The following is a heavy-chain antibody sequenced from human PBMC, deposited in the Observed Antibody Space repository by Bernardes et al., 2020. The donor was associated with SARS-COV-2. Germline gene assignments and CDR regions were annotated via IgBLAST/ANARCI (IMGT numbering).Heavy chain of an antibody. V-gene: IGHV3-48*02. D-gene: IGHD3-3*01. CDR1: GFTFSRYT. J-gene: IGHJ4*02. CDR3: ARGEGCDFWDDNTSFDS. CDR2: ISCSSTSI. Sequence: SLIRSCAASGFTFSRYTMNWVRQAPGQGLEWVSYISCSSTSIYYADSVKGRFTISRDNAKNSLYLHMNSLRDEDTAVYYCARGEGCDFWDDNTSFDSWGQGTQVTVSS.